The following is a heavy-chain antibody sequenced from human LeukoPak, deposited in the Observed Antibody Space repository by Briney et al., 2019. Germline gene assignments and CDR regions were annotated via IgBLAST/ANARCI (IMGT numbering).Heavy chain of an antibody. J-gene: IGHJ4*02. D-gene: IGHD3-3*01. CDR2: ISSSSSTI. V-gene: IGHV3-48*01. CDR1: GFAFSSYS. Sequence: GGSLRLSCAASGFAFSSYSMNWVRQAPGKGLEWVSYISSSSSTIYYADSVKGRFTISRDNAKNSLYLQMNSLRAEDTAVYYCARGYYDFWSGYDYWGQGTLVTVSS. CDR3: ARGYYDFWSGYDY.